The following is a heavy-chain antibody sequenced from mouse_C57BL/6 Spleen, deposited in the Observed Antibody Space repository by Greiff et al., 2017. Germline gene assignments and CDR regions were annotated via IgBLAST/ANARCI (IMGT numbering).Heavy chain of an antibody. CDR1: GYTFTSYW. CDR2: IYPSDSET. D-gene: IGHD1-1*01. J-gene: IGHJ4*01. V-gene: IGHV1-61*01. CDR3: ARSTSDYYGSSYDAMDY. Sequence: VQLQQPGAELVRPGSSVKLSCKASGYTFTSYWMDWVKQRPGQGLEWIGNIYPSDSETHYNQKFKDKATLTVDKSSSTAYMQLSSLTSEDSAVYYCARSTSDYYGSSYDAMDYWGQGTSVTVSS.